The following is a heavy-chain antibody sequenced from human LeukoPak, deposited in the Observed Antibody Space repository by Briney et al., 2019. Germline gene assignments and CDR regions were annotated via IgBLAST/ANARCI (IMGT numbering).Heavy chain of an antibody. Sequence: GGSLRLSCAASGFTFSSYAMSWVRQAPGKGLEWVSAISGGGGSTYYADSVKGRFTISRDNSKNTLYLRMNSPRAEDTAVYYCAKDRAGASYYFDYWGQGTLVTVSS. CDR1: GFTFSSYA. V-gene: IGHV3-23*01. J-gene: IGHJ4*02. CDR3: AKDRAGASYYFDY. CDR2: ISGGGGST. D-gene: IGHD6-19*01.